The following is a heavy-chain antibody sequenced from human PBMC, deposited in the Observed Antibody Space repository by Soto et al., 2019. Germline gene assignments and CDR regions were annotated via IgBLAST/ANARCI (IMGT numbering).Heavy chain of an antibody. V-gene: IGHV4-4*02. D-gene: IGHD3-16*01. CDR3: ARGGDYYDSGLYGLDV. CDR1: GDSMSSSKW. Sequence: SQTLSLTCTVSGDSMSSSKWWTWGRQTPGQGLEWVGKIDHNGITNYNPSLESRVTILKDTSKNQVSLKLTSVTAADTAVYYCARGGDYYDSGLYGLDVWGQGTTVTVSS. CDR2: IDHNGIT. J-gene: IGHJ6*02.